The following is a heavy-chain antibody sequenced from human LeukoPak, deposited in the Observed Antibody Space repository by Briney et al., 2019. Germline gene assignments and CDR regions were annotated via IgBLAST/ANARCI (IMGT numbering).Heavy chain of an antibody. D-gene: IGHD6-13*01. CDR1: GFIFSSYA. Sequence: PGGSLRLSCAASGFIFSSYAMHWVRQAPGKGLEWVAFISYDGSNKHYAEPVQGRFTISRDNSKNTLYLQMNSLRDEDTAVYYCASSQQLAYWGQGTLVTVSS. CDR3: ASSQQLAY. CDR2: ISYDGSNK. J-gene: IGHJ4*02. V-gene: IGHV3-30-3*01.